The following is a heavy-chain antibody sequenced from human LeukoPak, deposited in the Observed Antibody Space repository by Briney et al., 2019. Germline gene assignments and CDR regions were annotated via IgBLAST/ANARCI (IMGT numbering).Heavy chain of an antibody. J-gene: IGHJ4*02. CDR3: ARAGGRLQSFDY. D-gene: IGHD3-16*01. CDR1: GFTFSSYS. V-gene: IGHV3-48*01. CDR2: ISSSSSTI. Sequence: GGSLRLSCAASGFTFSSYSMNWVRQAPGEGLEWVSYISSSSSTIYYADSVKGRFTISRDNSKNTLYLQMNSLRAEGTAVYYCARAGGRLQSFDYWGQGTPVTVSS.